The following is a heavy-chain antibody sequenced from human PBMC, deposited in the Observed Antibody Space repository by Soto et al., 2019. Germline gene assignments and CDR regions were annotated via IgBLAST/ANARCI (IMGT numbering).Heavy chain of an antibody. CDR2: INPESGST. CDR3: GRGRAGVASFRGPYISIVL. D-gene: IGHD3-10*01. V-gene: IGHV1-2*02. Sequence: ASVKVSCKASDYTFSAYYLEWVRQAPGQGLEWMGWINPESGSTKYAEKFQGRVTVTRDTPISTTYMELTGLSSDDTAIYYCGRGRAGVASFRGPYISIVLWGQESMLTVFS. J-gene: IGHJ4*03. CDR1: DYTFSAYY.